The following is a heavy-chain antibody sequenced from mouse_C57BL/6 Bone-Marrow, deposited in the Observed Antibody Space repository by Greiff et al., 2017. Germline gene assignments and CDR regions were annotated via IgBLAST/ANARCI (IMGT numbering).Heavy chain of an antibody. Sequence: EVTLMESGGGLVQPGGSLKLSCAASGFTFSDYGMAWVRHAPRQGPEWVAFISNLAYSIYYAVPVTGRFTISRENAKNTMYLERSMLRSEDTARYYCARMAMDYWGQGTSVTVSS. V-gene: IGHV5-15*01. CDR1: GFTFSDYG. J-gene: IGHJ4*01. CDR3: ARMAMDY. CDR2: ISNLAYSI.